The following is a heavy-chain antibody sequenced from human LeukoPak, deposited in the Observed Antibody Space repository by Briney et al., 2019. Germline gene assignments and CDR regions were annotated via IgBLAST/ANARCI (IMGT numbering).Heavy chain of an antibody. Sequence: SETLSLTCTVSGGSISSYYWSWTRQPPGKGLEWIGYIYYSGSTNYNPSLKSRVTISVDTSKNQFSLKLSSVTAADTAVYYCARDLKLTDWGQGTLVTVSS. CDR3: ARDLKLTD. CDR2: IYYSGST. V-gene: IGHV4-59*01. D-gene: IGHD1-14*01. CDR1: GGSISSYY. J-gene: IGHJ4*02.